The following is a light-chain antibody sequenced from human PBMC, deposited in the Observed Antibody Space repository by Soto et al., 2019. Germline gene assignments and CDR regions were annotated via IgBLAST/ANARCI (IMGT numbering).Light chain of an antibody. Sequence: EIVLTQSPGTLSLSPGERGTLSCRASQSVSSNYLAWYQQKPGQAPRLLIYGASSRATGIPDRFSGSGSGTDFTLTIIRLEPEDFAVYYCQQYGSSPWTFGQGTKVEIK. V-gene: IGKV3-20*01. J-gene: IGKJ1*01. CDR2: GAS. CDR3: QQYGSSPWT. CDR1: QSVSSNY.